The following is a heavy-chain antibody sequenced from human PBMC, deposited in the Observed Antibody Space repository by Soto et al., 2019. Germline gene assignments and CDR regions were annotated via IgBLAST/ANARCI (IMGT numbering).Heavy chain of an antibody. V-gene: IGHV1-69*13. CDR3: ARGRLGSSSGFWVCYYGMDV. Sequence: GASVKVSCKASGGTFSSYAISWVRQAPGQGLEWMGGIIPIFGTANYAQKFRGRVTITADESTSTAYMELSSLRSEDTAVYYCARGRLGSSSGFWVCYYGMDVWGQGTTVTVSS. J-gene: IGHJ6*02. D-gene: IGHD6-6*01. CDR2: IIPIFGTA. CDR1: GGTFSSYA.